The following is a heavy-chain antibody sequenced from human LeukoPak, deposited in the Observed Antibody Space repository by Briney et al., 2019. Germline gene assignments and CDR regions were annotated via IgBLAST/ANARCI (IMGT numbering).Heavy chain of an antibody. CDR3: ASHRDGYSHIDY. Sequence: SETLSLTCTVSRGSISSYYWSWIRQPPGKGLEWIGYIFYSGHTNYNPSFKSRVAMSIDTSKNQFSLRLNSLTAADTAVYHCASHRDGYSHIDYWGQGTLVTVSS. CDR2: IFYSGHT. V-gene: IGHV4-59*01. J-gene: IGHJ4*02. D-gene: IGHD5-24*01. CDR1: RGSISSYY.